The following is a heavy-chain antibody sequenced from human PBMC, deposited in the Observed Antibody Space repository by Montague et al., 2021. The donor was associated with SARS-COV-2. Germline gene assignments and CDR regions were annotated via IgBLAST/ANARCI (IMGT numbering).Heavy chain of an antibody. CDR3: AREGSRDGYNEGFDY. CDR2: IYHDGTT. V-gene: IGHV4-4*02. J-gene: IGHJ4*02. D-gene: IGHD5-24*01. CDR1: GGSISSQNW. Sequence: SETLSLTCAVSGGSISSQNWWNWVRQSPGKGLEWIGEIYHDGTTNYNPSLNSRVTISVDKSKNQFSLNLNSVTAADTAVYYRAREGSRDGYNEGFDYWGQGIPVTVSS.